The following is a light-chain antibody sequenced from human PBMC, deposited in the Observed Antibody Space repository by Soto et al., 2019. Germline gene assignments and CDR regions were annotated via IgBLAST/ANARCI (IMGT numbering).Light chain of an antibody. CDR3: QQSYSTPEP. V-gene: IGKV1-39*01. CDR1: QSISSY. J-gene: IGKJ1*01. Sequence: DIQMTQSPSSLSASVGDRVTITCRASQSISSYLNWYQQKPGKAPKLLIYAASSLQSGVPSRFSGSGSGTDFTLTISSLQPEDFATYYCQQSYSTPEPFGQETKVDIK. CDR2: AAS.